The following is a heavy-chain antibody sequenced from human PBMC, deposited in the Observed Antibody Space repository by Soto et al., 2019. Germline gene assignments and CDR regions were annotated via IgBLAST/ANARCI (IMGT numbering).Heavy chain of an antibody. V-gene: IGHV3-30-3*01. D-gene: IGHD4-17*01. J-gene: IGHJ4*02. CDR3: ARNYGDYHKTQYISHY. CDR2: ISYDGSNK. Sequence: GGSLRLSCAASGFTFSSYAMHWVRQAPGKGLEWVAVISYDGSNKYYADSVKGRFTISRDNSKNTLYLQMNSLRAEDTAVYYCARNYGDYHKTQYISHYWGQGTLVTVSS. CDR1: GFTFSSYA.